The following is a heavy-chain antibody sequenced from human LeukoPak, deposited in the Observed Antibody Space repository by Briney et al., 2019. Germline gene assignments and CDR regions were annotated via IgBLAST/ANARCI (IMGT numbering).Heavy chain of an antibody. CDR2: INHSGST. Sequence: PSGTLSLTCAVQGGSFSGSYWSWIRQPPGKGLEGIGEINHSGSTNYNPSLKSRFAISVDTSKNQFSLKLSSVTAADTAVYYCASRVVPAANYFDYWDQGTLVTVSS. CDR1: GGSFSGSY. V-gene: IGHV4-34*01. J-gene: IGHJ4*02. CDR3: ASRVVPAANYFDY. D-gene: IGHD2-2*01.